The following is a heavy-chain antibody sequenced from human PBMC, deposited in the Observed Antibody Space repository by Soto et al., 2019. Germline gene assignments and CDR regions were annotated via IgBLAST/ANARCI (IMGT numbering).Heavy chain of an antibody. D-gene: IGHD5-12*01. CDR2: ISDTGSG. CDR3: AIAHSGDDPLGMDV. V-gene: IGHV4-61*01. J-gene: IGHJ6*02. CDR1: GGSVISGSYY. Sequence: QVQLQESGPGLVKPSETLSLTCTVSGGSVISGSYYWSWIRHPPGKGLEWVGCISDTGSGDYNPSLTIRVTISVHTSKRQFALRLNSVAAADTAVYYCAIAHSGDDPLGMDVWGQGTTVTVSS.